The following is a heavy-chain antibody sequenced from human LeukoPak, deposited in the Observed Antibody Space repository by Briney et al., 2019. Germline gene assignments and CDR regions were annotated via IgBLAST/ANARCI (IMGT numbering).Heavy chain of an antibody. CDR1: GGSISRYY. Sequence: SQTLSLTCTVSGGSISRYYWSWIRQPPGKGLEWIGYIYTRGSTNYKPSLKSRVTISVDTSKNQFSLKLSSVTAADTAVYYCARLLWASSSWYPNWFDPWGQGTLVTVSS. CDR3: ARLLWASSSWYPNWFDP. V-gene: IGHV4-4*09. CDR2: IYTRGST. D-gene: IGHD6-13*01. J-gene: IGHJ5*02.